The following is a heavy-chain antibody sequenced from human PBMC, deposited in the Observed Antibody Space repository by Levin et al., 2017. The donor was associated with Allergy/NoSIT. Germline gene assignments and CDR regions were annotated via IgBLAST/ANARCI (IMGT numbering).Heavy chain of an antibody. J-gene: IGHJ4*02. CDR1: GGSFSGHY. CDR2: IIHSEDT. V-gene: IGHV4-34*12. Sequence: PSETLSLTCAVYGGSFSGHYWSWIRQPPRKGLEWIGEIIHSEDTNYIPSHYNPSLKRRVTISLDMSKKQFSLKLSALTAADTSVYYCARRLRGGPFDSWGQGTLVTVSS. D-gene: IGHD4-17*01. CDR3: ARRLRGGPFDS.